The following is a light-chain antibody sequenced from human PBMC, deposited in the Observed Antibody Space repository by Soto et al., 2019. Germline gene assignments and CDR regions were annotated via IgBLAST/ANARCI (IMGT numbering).Light chain of an antibody. CDR2: AAS. CDR3: QQSYSNPWT. CDR1: QSISSY. V-gene: IGKV1-39*01. Sequence: DIQIAQSPSSLSASVGDRVTITCRASQSISSYLNWYQQKKGKAPKLLIYAASSLQSGVPSRFSGSGSRTDFTLTISSLQPEDVETDYCQQSYSNPWTFGQGTKVDIK. J-gene: IGKJ1*01.